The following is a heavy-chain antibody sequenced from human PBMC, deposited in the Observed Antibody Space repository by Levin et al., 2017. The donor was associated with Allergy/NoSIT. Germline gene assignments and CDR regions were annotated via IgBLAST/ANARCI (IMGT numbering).Heavy chain of an antibody. CDR2: IDWDDDK. J-gene: IGHJ3*02. CDR3: ARMQRGGRWLQFAVDAFDI. CDR1: GFSLSTSGMC. D-gene: IGHD5-24*01. V-gene: IGHV2-70*01. Sequence: SGPTLVKPTQTLTLTCTFSGFSLSTSGMCVSWIRQPPGKALEWLALIDWDDDKYYSTSLKTRLTISKDTSKNQVVLTMTNMDPVDTATYYCARMQRGGRWLQFAVDAFDIWGQGTMVTVSS.